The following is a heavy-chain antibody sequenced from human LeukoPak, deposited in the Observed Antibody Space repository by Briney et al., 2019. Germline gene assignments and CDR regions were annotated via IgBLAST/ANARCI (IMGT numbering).Heavy chain of an antibody. D-gene: IGHD1-26*01. CDR3: ATGRIVGATGGFGY. CDR2: FDPEDGET. V-gene: IGHV1-24*01. J-gene: IGHJ4*02. CDR1: GYTFTSYY. Sequence: ASVKVSCKASGYTFTSYYMHWVRQAPGQGLEWMGGFDPEDGETIYAQKFQGRVTMTEDTSTDTAYMELSSLRSEDTAVYYCATGRIVGATGGFGYWGQGTLVTVSS.